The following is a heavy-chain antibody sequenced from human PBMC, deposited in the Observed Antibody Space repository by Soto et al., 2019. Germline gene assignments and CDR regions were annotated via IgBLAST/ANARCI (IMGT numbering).Heavy chain of an antibody. CDR2: ISYDGSNK. V-gene: IGHV3-30-3*01. D-gene: IGHD2-15*01. CDR3: ARPYSGRLPRRADYYFAMDV. Sequence: GGSLRLSCAASGFTFSSYAMHWVRQAPGKGLEWVAVISYDGSNKYYADSVKGRFTISRDNSKNTLYLQMNSLRAEDTAVYYCARPYSGRLPRRADYYFAMDVWGQGTTVTVSS. CDR1: GFTFSSYA. J-gene: IGHJ6*02.